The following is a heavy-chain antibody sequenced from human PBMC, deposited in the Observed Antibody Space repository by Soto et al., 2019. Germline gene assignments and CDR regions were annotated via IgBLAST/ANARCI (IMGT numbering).Heavy chain of an antibody. CDR2: ISPDGNEI. D-gene: IGHD3-10*01. Sequence: QPXVCLRLSSAARGLPLSSYCVAWVRQTSGKGLEFVANISPDGNEINYVDSVKGRFTISRDNAKNFLFLQMDSLRDDDTAVYYCGKDQWGGAFDIGGRGTVVTVSS. J-gene: IGHJ3*02. CDR3: GKDQWGGAFDI. CDR1: GLPLSSYC. V-gene: IGHV3-7*01.